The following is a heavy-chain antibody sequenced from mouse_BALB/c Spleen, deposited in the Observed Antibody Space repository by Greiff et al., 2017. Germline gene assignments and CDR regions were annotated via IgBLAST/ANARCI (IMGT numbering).Heavy chain of an antibody. CDR2: IYPGDGDT. CDR3: AREGTTDWFAY. D-gene: IGHD1-1*01. V-gene: IGHV1-87*01. J-gene: IGHJ3*01. Sequence: VQLQQSGAELARPGASVKLSCKASGYTFTSYWMQWVKQRPGQGLEWIGAIYPGDGDTRYTQKFKGKATLTADKSSSTAYMQLSSLASEDSAVYYCAREGTTDWFAYWGQGTLVTVSA. CDR1: GYTFTSYW.